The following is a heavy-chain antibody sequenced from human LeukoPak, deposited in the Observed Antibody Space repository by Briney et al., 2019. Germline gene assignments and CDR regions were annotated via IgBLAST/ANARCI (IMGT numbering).Heavy chain of an antibody. CDR2: ISGSGGST. V-gene: IGHV3-23*01. J-gene: IGHJ4*02. D-gene: IGHD3-3*01. CDR1: GFTFSSYA. Sequence: GGSLRLSCAASGFTFSSYAMSWVRQAPGKGLEWVSAISGSGGSTYYADSVKGRFTISRDNSKNTLYLQMNSLRAEDTAVYYCARDKWGNYDFWSGYYVPATYYFDYWGQGTLVTVSS. CDR3: ARDKWGNYDFWSGYYVPATYYFDY.